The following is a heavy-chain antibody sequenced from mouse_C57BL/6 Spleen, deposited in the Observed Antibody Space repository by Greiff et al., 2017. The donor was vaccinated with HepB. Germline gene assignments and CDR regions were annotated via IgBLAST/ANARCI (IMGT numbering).Heavy chain of an antibody. CDR1: GFTFTDYY. Sequence: EVMLVESGGGLVQPGGSLSLSCAASGFTFTDYYMSWVRQPPGKALEWLGFIRNKANGYTTEYSASVKGRFTISRDNSQSILYLQMNALRAEDSATYYCARDYDDPLYAMDYWGQGTSVTVSS. D-gene: IGHD2-12*01. CDR3: ARDYDDPLYAMDY. CDR2: IRNKANGYTT. J-gene: IGHJ4*01. V-gene: IGHV7-3*01.